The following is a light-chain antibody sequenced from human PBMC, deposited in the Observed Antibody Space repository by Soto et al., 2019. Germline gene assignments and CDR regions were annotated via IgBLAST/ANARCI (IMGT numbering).Light chain of an antibody. CDR2: AAS. Sequence: DIQMTQSPSSQSASVGDGVTITCRASQSINSYLNWYQQKPGKAPKLLIYAASSLQSGVPSRFSGSGSETDFTLTITSLQPDDFATYYCQQSLSTPRTFGQGTRVDI. CDR3: QQSLSTPRT. V-gene: IGKV1-39*01. CDR1: QSINSY. J-gene: IGKJ1*01.